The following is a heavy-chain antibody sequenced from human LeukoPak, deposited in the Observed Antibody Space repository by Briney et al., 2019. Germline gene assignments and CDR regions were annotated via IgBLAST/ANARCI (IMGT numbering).Heavy chain of an antibody. D-gene: IGHD3-10*01. Sequence: PSETLSLTCTVSGDSISSYYWSWIRQPPGKGLEWIGYIYHSGSTNYNPSLKSRATISVDTSKNQFSLKLSSVTAADTAVYYCAKHYMGSYNNRGLDSWGQGTLVTVSS. CDR3: AKHYMGSYNNRGLDS. J-gene: IGHJ4*02. CDR1: GDSISSYY. V-gene: IGHV4-59*01. CDR2: IYHSGST.